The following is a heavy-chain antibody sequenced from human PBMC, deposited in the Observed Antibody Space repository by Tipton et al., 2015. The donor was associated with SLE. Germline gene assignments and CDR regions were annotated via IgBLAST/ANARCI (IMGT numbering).Heavy chain of an antibody. D-gene: IGHD2-8*02. CDR1: GFTFSSYA. CDR2: IYASGAI. Sequence: SLRLSCAASGFTFSSYAMTWVRQAPGRGLEWVSIIYASGAIYYADSVKGRFTISRDNSKNTLYLRLNSLRADDMAVYYCARSRGGLVESHFMDVWGKGTTVTVSS. V-gene: IGHV3-23*03. J-gene: IGHJ6*03. CDR3: ARSRGGLVESHFMDV.